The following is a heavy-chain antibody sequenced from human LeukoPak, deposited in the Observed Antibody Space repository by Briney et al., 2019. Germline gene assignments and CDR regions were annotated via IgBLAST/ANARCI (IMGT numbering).Heavy chain of an antibody. V-gene: IGHV3-30*18. D-gene: IGHD6-19*01. CDR2: ISYDGSNK. CDR3: AKVQNSYSSGSLAV. Sequence: PGRSLRLSCAASGYTFNSYGMHWVRQAPGKGLEWVAVISYDGSNKYYADSVKGRFTISRDNSKNTLYLQMNSLRAEDTAVYYCAKVQNSYSSGSLAVWGQGTLVTVSS. J-gene: IGHJ4*02. CDR1: GYTFNSYG.